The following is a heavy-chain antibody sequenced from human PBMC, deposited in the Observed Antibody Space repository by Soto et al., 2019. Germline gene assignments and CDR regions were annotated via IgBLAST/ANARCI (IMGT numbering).Heavy chain of an antibody. J-gene: IGHJ4*02. V-gene: IGHV3-23*01. CDR1: EFTFTSYA. Sequence: EVQLLESGGGLVQPGGSLRLSCAASEFTFTSYAMSWVRQAPGKGLEWVSAVGSDGGSTYYADSVRGRFTVSRDNSQNTLDLQMNHLRAEDTAVYYCAKDVCGSGTFCHFDYWGQGTLVTVSS. CDR2: VGSDGGST. CDR3: AKDVCGSGTFCHFDY. D-gene: IGHD3-10*01.